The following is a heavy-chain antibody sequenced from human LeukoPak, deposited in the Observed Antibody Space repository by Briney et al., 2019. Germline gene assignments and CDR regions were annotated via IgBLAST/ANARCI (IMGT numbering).Heavy chain of an antibody. CDR1: GGSFSGYY. J-gene: IGHJ4*02. Sequence: SETLSLTCAVYGGSFSGYYWSWIRQPPGKGLEWIGEINHSGSTNYNPSLKSRVTISVDTSKNQFSLKLSSVTAADTAVYYCARGEMIVVVLDYWGQGTLVTVSS. CDR3: ARGEMIVVVLDY. V-gene: IGHV4-34*01. D-gene: IGHD3-22*01. CDR2: INHSGST.